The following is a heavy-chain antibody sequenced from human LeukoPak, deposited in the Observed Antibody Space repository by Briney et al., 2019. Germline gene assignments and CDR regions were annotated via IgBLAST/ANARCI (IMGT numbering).Heavy chain of an antibody. CDR1: GYTFTSYG. V-gene: IGHV1-18*01. CDR2: ISAYNGNT. D-gene: IGHD3-22*01. J-gene: IGHJ4*02. CDR3: ARDWQADSSGCYYNFDY. Sequence: ASVKVSCKASGYTFTSYGISWVRQAPGQGLEWMGWISAYNGNTNYAQKLQGRVTMTTDTSTSTAYMELRSLRSDDTAVYYCARDWQADSSGCYYNFDYWGQGTLVTVSS.